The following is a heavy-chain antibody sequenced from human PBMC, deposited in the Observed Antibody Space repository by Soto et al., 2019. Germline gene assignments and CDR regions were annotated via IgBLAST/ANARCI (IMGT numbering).Heavy chain of an antibody. D-gene: IGHD6-19*01. CDR1: GYTFTGYY. CDR2: SNPNSGGT. V-gene: IGHV1-2*02. J-gene: IGHJ2*01. CDR3: AREAPDIAVVGTRYFDL. Sequence: QVQLVQSGAEVKKPGASVKVSCKASGYTFTGYYMHWVRQAPGQGLEWMGWSNPNSGGTNYAQKFQGRVTMTSDTSISTAYMELVRLRSDDTAVYYCAREAPDIAVVGTRYFDLWGRGTLVTVSS.